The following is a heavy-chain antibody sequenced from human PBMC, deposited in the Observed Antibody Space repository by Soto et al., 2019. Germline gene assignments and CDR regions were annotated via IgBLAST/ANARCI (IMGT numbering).Heavy chain of an antibody. CDR1: GFTFSSYG. V-gene: IGHV3-33*01. CDR2: IWYDGSNK. CDR3: ARESGGDYVYYYYGMDV. Sequence: GSLRLSCAASGFTFSSYGMHWVRQAPGKGLEWVAVIWYDGSNKYYADSVKGRFTISRDNSKNTLYLQMNSLRAEDTAVYYCARESGGDYVYYYYGMDVWGQGTTVTVSS. J-gene: IGHJ6*02. D-gene: IGHD4-17*01.